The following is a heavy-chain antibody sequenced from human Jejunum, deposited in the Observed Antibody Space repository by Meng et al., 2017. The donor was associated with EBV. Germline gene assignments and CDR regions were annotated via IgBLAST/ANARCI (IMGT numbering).Heavy chain of an antibody. V-gene: IGHV7-4-1*02. CDR1: GYTFSRYA. Sequence: QVQVGQSGSELKKPGASVNVSCKASGYTFSRYAMNWVRQAPGQGLEWMGWINTRTGNPAYATGFTGRFVFSLDTSVSTAYLQISSLKAEDTAVYYCASDISTATFGYWGQGTLVTSPQ. CDR2: INTRTGNP. J-gene: IGHJ4*02. D-gene: IGHD2-21*02. CDR3: ASDISTATFGY.